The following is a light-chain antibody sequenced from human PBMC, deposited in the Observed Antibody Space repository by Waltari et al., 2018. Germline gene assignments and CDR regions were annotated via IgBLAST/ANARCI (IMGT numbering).Light chain of an antibody. Sequence: QSALTQPRSVSGSPGQSVTISCTGTSSDVGAYKYVSWYQQHPGKAPNLMIYDVSKRPSGVPDRFSGSKSGNTASLTISGLQAEDEADYYCCSYAGTYTWVFGGGTKLTVL. J-gene: IGLJ3*02. V-gene: IGLV2-11*01. CDR1: SSDVGAYKY. CDR3: CSYAGTYTWV. CDR2: DVS.